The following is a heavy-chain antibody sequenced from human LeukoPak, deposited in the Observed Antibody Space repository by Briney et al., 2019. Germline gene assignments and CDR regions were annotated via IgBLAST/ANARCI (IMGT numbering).Heavy chain of an antibody. CDR3: AGPAGVQREPNCFDP. V-gene: IGHV4-39*01. Sequence: PSETLSLTCTVSGGSISSSSYYWGWLGQPPGTGLEWVGSIYYSGRTYYNPSLRIRVTISIDTSKYQFSLKLSSVTAADAAVYYCAGPAGVQREPNCFDPWGQGTLVTVSS. CDR2: IYYSGRT. CDR1: GGSISSSSYY. D-gene: IGHD3-10*01. J-gene: IGHJ5*02.